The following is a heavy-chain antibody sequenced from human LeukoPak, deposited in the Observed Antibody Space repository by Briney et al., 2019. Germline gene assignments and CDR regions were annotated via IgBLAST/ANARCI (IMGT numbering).Heavy chain of an antibody. CDR2: ISTYTGNS. Sequence: ASVKVSCKASGYTFSNYVLTWVRQAPGQGLEWMGRISTYTGNSNYAQKFQDRVTMTTDTSTSTAYMELSSLRSEDTAVYYCAISLGYCSSTSCYKGGDHWFDPWGQGTLVTVSS. J-gene: IGHJ5*02. D-gene: IGHD2-2*02. V-gene: IGHV1-18*01. CDR3: AISLGYCSSTSCYKGGDHWFDP. CDR1: GYTFSNYV.